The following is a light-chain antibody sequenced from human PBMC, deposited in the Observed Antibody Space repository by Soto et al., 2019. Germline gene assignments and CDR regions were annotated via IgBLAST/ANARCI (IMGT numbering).Light chain of an antibody. CDR2: DAS. V-gene: IGKV3-11*01. CDR3: QQRGNWPLT. J-gene: IGKJ4*01. CDR1: QSINNY. Sequence: EIVLTQSPATLSLSPGERATLSCRASQSINNYVAWYQQTPGQAPRLLIYDASNRATGIPARFSGTGSGTDFTLPINSLEPDDFALYFCQQRGNWPLTFGGGTKV.